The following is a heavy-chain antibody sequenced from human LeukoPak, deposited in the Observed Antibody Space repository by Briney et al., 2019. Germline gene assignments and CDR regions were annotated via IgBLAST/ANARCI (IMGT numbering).Heavy chain of an antibody. CDR2: IFHTGNT. Sequence: SETLSLTCTASGDSISRYFRSWVRQPPGKGLEWIGYIFHTGNTNYNPSLKSRVTISVDTSKNQFSLKLSSVTAADTAVYYSARLSLVSFDPWGQGTLVTVSS. CDR3: ARLSLVSFDP. J-gene: IGHJ5*02. V-gene: IGHV4-59*08. D-gene: IGHD2/OR15-2a*01. CDR1: GDSISRYF.